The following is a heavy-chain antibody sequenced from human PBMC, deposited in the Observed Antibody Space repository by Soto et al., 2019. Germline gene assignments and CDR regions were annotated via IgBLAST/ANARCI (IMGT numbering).Heavy chain of an antibody. D-gene: IGHD2-15*01. J-gene: IGHJ4*02. CDR2: ISSSSSYI. CDR3: ARDGLGYCSGGSCYLDY. V-gene: IGHV3-21*01. Sequence: EVQLVESGGDLVKPGGSLRLSCAASGFTFSSYSMNWVRQAPGQGLEWVSSISSSSSYIYYADSVKGRFTISRDNAKNSLYLQMNSLRAEDTAVYYCARDGLGYCSGGSCYLDYWGQGTLVTVSS. CDR1: GFTFSSYS.